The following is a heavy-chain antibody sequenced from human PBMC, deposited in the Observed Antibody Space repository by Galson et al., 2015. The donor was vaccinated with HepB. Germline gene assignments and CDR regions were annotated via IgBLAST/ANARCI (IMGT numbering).Heavy chain of an antibody. CDR3: AKYYYDSSGQRGFDY. D-gene: IGHD3-22*01. J-gene: IGHJ4*02. CDR1: GFTFSSYA. V-gene: IGHV3-23*01. Sequence: SLRLSCAASGFTFSSYAMSWVRQAPGKGLEWVSAISGSGGSTYYADSVKGRFTISRDNSKNTLYLQMNSLRAEDTAVYYCAKYYYDSSGQRGFDYWGQGTLVTVSS. CDR2: ISGSGGST.